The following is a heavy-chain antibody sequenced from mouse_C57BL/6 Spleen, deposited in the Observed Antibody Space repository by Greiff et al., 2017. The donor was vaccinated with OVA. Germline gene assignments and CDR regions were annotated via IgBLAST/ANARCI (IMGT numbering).Heavy chain of an antibody. J-gene: IGHJ2*01. CDR1: GYTFTDYN. V-gene: IGHV1-22*01. CDR3: ARDDYTSFDY. Sequence: VQLKQSGPELVKPGASVKMSCKASGYTFTDYNMHWVKQSHGERLEWIGYINPKNGGTSYNQKFKGKATLTVNKSSSTAYMELRSLTSEDSAFYYCARDDYTSFDYWGQGTTLTVSS. CDR2: INPKNGGT. D-gene: IGHD2-4*01.